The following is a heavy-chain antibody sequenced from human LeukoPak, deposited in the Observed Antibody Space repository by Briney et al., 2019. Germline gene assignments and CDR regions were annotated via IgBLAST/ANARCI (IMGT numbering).Heavy chain of an antibody. D-gene: IGHD3-22*01. CDR2: ISSSGSTI. CDR1: GFTFSDYY. V-gene: IGHV3-11*04. CDR3: ARDRRPVRYDSGGYYLHYVGCAFDI. J-gene: IGHJ3*02. Sequence: PGGSLRLSCAASGFTFSDYYMSWIRQAPGKGLGWVSYISSSGSTIYYADSVKGRFTISRDNAKNSLYLQMNSLRAEDTAVYYCARDRRPVRYDSGGYYLHYVGCAFDIWGQGTMVTVSS.